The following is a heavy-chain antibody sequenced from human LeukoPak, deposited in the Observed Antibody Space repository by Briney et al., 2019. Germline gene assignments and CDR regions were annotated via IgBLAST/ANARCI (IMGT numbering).Heavy chain of an antibody. CDR3: ARSGITFGGVIVYFDY. J-gene: IGHJ4*02. V-gene: IGHV4-4*07. CDR2: IYTSGST. D-gene: IGHD3-16*02. CDR1: GGSISSYY. Sequence: SETLSLTCTVSGGSISSYYWSWIRQPAGKGLEWIGRIYTSGSTNYNPSLKSRVTMSVDTSKNQFSLKLSSVTAADTAVYYCARSGITFGGVIVYFDYWGQGTLVTVPS.